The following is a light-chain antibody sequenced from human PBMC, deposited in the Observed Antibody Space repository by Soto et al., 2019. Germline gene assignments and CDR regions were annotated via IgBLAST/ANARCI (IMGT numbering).Light chain of an antibody. CDR3: QSYEGSNIYV. Sequence: QSALTQPPSASGSPGQSVTISCTGTSSDVGGYNYVSWYQQHPGKAPKLMIYEVNKRPSGVPDRFSGSKSGNTASLTVSGLQAEDEADYYCQSYEGSNIYVFGTGTKLTVL. V-gene: IGLV2-8*01. J-gene: IGLJ1*01. CDR2: EVN. CDR1: SSDVGGYNY.